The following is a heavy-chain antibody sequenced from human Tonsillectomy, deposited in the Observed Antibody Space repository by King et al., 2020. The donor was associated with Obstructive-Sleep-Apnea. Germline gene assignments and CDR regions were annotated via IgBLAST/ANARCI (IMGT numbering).Heavy chain of an antibody. Sequence: VQLVESGGVVVQPGGSLRLSCAASGFTFDDYTMPWVRQAPGKGLEWVSLISWDGGSTYYADSVKGRFTISRDNSKNSLYLQMNSLRTEDTALYYCAKDRVGYYDSSGYYGVDYWGQGTLVTVSS. CDR2: ISWDGGST. CDR3: AKDRVGYYDSSGYYGVDY. CDR1: GFTFDDYT. V-gene: IGHV3-43*01. J-gene: IGHJ4*02. D-gene: IGHD3-22*01.